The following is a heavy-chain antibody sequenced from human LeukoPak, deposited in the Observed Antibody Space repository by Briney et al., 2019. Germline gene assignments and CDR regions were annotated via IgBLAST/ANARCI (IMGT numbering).Heavy chain of an antibody. CDR2: INHSGST. D-gene: IGHD2-2*01. Sequence: SETLSLTCAVYGGSLSGYYWSWIRQPPGKGLEWIGEINHSGSTNYNPSLKSRVTISVDTSKNQFSLKLSSVTAADTAVYYCARGRPRYCSSTSCPYYFDYWGQGTLVTVSS. J-gene: IGHJ4*02. CDR3: ARGRPRYCSSTSCPYYFDY. V-gene: IGHV4-34*01. CDR1: GGSLSGYY.